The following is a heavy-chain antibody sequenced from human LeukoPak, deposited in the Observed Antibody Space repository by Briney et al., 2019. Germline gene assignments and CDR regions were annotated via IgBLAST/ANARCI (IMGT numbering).Heavy chain of an antibody. CDR3: AREDPGYSSGPLDY. D-gene: IGHD6-19*01. J-gene: IGHJ4*02. V-gene: IGHV3-21*01. CDR1: GFTFSSYS. Sequence: GGSLGLSCAASGFTFSSYSMNWVRQAPGKGLEWVSSISSSSSYIYYADSVKGRFTISRDNAKNSLYLQMNSLRAEDTAVYYCAREDPGYSSGPLDYWGQGTLVTVSS. CDR2: ISSSSSYI.